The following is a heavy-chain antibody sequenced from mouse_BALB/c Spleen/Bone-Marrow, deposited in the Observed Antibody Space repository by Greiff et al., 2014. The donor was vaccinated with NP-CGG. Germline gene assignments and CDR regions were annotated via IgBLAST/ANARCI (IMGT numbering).Heavy chain of an antibody. D-gene: IGHD3-3*01. CDR1: GYTFTEYS. CDR2: INPNNGVT. J-gene: IGHJ4*01. Sequence: EVKLEESGPELVKPGASVKISCKTSGYTFTEYSMHWVKQSHGKSLEWIGGINPNNGVTSYNQKFKDKATLTVDKSSNTAYMELRSLTSEDSAVYFCARWGWDFATGYWGQGTSVTVSS. V-gene: IGHV1-18*01. CDR3: ARWGWDFATGY.